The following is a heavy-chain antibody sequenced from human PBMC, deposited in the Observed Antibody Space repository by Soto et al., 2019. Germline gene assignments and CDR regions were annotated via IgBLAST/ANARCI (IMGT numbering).Heavy chain of an antibody. Sequence: VGSLRLSCAASGFTFSGSAMHWVRQASGKGLEWVGRIRSKANSYATAYAASVKGRFTISRDDSKNTAYLQMNSLKTEDTAVYYCTSKDIVVVPAAREAFDIWGQGTMVTVSS. D-gene: IGHD2-2*01. CDR2: IRSKANSYAT. CDR1: GFTFSGSA. J-gene: IGHJ3*02. V-gene: IGHV3-73*01. CDR3: TSKDIVVVPAAREAFDI.